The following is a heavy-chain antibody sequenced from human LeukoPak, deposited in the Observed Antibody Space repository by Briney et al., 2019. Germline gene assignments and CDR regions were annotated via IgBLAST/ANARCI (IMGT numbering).Heavy chain of an antibody. CDR2: IYTSGST. CDR3: ARDSYFVVVTAIHTTFDY. Sequence: SETLSLTCTVSGGSISSYYWSWIRQPAGKGLEWIGRIYTSGSTNYNPSLKSRVTMSVDTSKNQFSLKLSSVTAADTAVYYCARDSYFVVVTAIHTTFDYWGQGTLVTVSS. D-gene: IGHD2-21*02. CDR1: GGSISSYY. V-gene: IGHV4-4*07. J-gene: IGHJ4*02.